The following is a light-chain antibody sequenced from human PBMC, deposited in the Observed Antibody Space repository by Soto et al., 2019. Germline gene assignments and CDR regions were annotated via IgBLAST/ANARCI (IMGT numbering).Light chain of an antibody. CDR1: QSVYNN. CDR2: DTS. J-gene: IGKJ4*01. V-gene: IGKV3-20*01. CDR3: QQFSSYPLT. Sequence: EIVLTQSPGTLSLSPGERATLSCRASQSVYNNLAWYQQKPGQAPRLLIYDTSTRATGVPARFSGSGSGTDFTLTISRLEPEDFAVYYCQQFSSYPLTFGGGTKVDIK.